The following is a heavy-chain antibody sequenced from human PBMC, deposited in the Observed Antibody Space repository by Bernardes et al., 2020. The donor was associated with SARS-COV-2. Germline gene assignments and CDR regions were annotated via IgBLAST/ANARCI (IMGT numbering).Heavy chain of an antibody. CDR3: AKGDTSDVYFDY. V-gene: IGHV3-23*01. CDR2: ISGSGGNT. CDR1: GFTFSSYA. Sequence: GGSLRLSCAASGFTFSSYAMSWVRQAPGKGLEWVSAISGSGGNTYYADSVKGRFTISRDNSKNTLYLQMNSLRAEDTAVYYCAKGDTSDVYFDYWGQGTLVTVSS. J-gene: IGHJ4*02.